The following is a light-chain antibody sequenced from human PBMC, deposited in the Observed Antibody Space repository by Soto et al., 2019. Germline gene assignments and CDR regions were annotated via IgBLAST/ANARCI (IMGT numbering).Light chain of an antibody. CDR1: QSVSSSY. Sequence: EIVLTQSPGTLSLSPGERATLSCRASQSVSSSYLAWYQQKPGQAPRLLIYGASSRATGIPDRFSGSGSGTDFTLTISRLEPEDFAVYYCQQYGSAPNTFRQGTRLDIK. J-gene: IGKJ5*01. CDR3: QQYGSAPNT. V-gene: IGKV3-20*01. CDR2: GAS.